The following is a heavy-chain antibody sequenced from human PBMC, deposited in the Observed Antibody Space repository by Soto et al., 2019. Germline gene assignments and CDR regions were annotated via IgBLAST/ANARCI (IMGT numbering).Heavy chain of an antibody. J-gene: IGHJ4*02. CDR1: GTSISSSYW. Sequence: SETLSLTCRVSGTSISSSYWWAWVRQSPGKGLEWIGEIYHNGITKYNPSLKSRVSMSIDKSNNQFSLKLTSVTAADTAVYYCATVPPRIVVVLAEFPTWGQGALVTVSS. D-gene: IGHD2-21*01. CDR2: IYHNGIT. CDR3: ATVPPRIVVVLAEFPT. V-gene: IGHV4-4*02.